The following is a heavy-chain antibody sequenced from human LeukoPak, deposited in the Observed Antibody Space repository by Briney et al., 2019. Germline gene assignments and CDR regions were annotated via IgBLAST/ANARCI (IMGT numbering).Heavy chain of an antibody. CDR2: FDPEDGET. J-gene: IGHJ4*02. D-gene: IGHD3-10*01. CDR1: GYTLTELS. Sequence: ASVKVSCKVSGYTLTELSMHWVRQAPGKGLEWMGGFDPEDGETIYAQKFQGRVTMTEDISTDTAYMELSSLRSEDTAVYYCATGSNYYGSGSPYFDYWGQGTLVTVSS. CDR3: ATGSNYYGSGSPYFDY. V-gene: IGHV1-24*01.